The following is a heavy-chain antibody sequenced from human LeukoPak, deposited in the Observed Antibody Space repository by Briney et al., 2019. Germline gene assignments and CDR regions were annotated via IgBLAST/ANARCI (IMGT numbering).Heavy chain of an antibody. J-gene: IGHJ4*02. CDR1: GGSISSSSYY. V-gene: IGHV4-39*01. CDR3: ARCVDYDYVWGSYRLEYYFDY. CDR2: IYYSGST. D-gene: IGHD3-16*02. Sequence: PSETLSLTCTVSGGSISSSSYYWGWIRQPPGKGLEWIGSIYYSGSTYYNPSLKSRVTISVDTSKNQFSLKLSSVTAADTAVYYCARCVDYDYVWGSYRLEYYFDYWGQGTLVTVSS.